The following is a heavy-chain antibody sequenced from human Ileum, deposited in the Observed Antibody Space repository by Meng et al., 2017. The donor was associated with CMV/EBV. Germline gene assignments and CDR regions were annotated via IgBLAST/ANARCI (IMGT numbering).Heavy chain of an antibody. J-gene: IGHJ6*02. CDR1: GFPFRDYP. D-gene: IGHD2-2*01. V-gene: IGHV3-23*03. Sequence: GGSLRLSCAASGFPFRDYPMTWVRQAPGKGLEWVSGISSVGTYTYYADSVKGRFTISRDDSRNTLHLQMNSLRAEDTAVYFCAKVWGGYCSGTTCYSPYYYYGLDVWGQGTTVTVSS. CDR2: ISSVGTYT. CDR3: AKVWGGYCSGTTCYSPYYYYGLDV.